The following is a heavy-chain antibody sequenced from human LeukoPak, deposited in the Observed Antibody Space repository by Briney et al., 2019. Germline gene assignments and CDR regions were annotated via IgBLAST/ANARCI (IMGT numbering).Heavy chain of an antibody. CDR1: GYTFTGYY. CDR2: INPNSGGT. CDR3: ARGRIVYCSGGSCPSYYFDY. Sequence: ASVKVSCKASGYTFTGYYMRWVRQAPGQGLEWMGWINPNSGGTNYAQKFQGRVTMTRDTSISTAYMELSRLRSDDTAVYYCARGRIVYCSGGSCPSYYFDYWGQGPRSPSPQ. D-gene: IGHD2-15*01. J-gene: IGHJ4*02. V-gene: IGHV1-2*02.